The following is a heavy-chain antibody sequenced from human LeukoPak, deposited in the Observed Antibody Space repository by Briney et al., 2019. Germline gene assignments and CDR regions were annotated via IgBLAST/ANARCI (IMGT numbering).Heavy chain of an antibody. CDR2: INPNSGGT. CDR3: ARGDIAAAGVFDY. V-gene: IGHV1-2*02. D-gene: IGHD6-13*01. J-gene: IGHJ4*02. CDR1: GYTFTSYG. Sequence: ASVKVSCKASGYTFTSYGISWVRQAPGQGLEWMGWINPNSGGTNYAQKFQGRVTMTRDTSISTAYMELSRLRSDDTAVYYCARGDIAAAGVFDYWGQGTLVTVSS.